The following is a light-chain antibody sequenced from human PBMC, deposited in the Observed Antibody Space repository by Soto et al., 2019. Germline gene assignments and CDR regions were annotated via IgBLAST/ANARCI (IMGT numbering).Light chain of an antibody. Sequence: QSVLTQPPSVSAAPGQKVTISCSGSSSNIGNYDVSWYQQLPGTAPKLLIYDNNKRPSGIPDRFSGSKSGTSATLGITGLQTGDEADYYCGTWDSSLSGGHWLFGGGTKLTVL. J-gene: IGLJ3*02. CDR3: GTWDSSLSGGHWL. CDR2: DNN. CDR1: SSNIGNYD. V-gene: IGLV1-51*01.